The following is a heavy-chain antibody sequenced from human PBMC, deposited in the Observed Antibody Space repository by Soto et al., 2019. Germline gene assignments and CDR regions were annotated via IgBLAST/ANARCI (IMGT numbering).Heavy chain of an antibody. Sequence: QVTLKESGPVLVKPTETLTLTCTVSGFSLSNARMGVSWIRQPPGKALEWLAHIFSNDEKSYSTSLKSRLTITKHTSKSQVILNMTHMDPVDTATYYCARILYYYDSSGPGPSWFDPWGQGTLVTVSS. CDR2: IFSNDEK. D-gene: IGHD3-22*01. V-gene: IGHV2-26*01. J-gene: IGHJ5*02. CDR3: ARILYYYDSSGPGPSWFDP. CDR1: GFSLSNARMG.